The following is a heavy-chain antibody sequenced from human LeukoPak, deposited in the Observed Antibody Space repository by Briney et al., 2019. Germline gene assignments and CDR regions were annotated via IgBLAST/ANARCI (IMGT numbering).Heavy chain of an antibody. D-gene: IGHD5-18*01. CDR1: GGSFSGDY. Sequence: PSETLSLTCAVYGGSFSGDYWSWIRQPPGKGLEWIGEINHSGSTNYNPSLKSRVTISVDTSKNQFSLKLSSVTAADTAVYYCARKYKIQRLNWFDPWGQGTLVTVSS. CDR2: INHSGST. CDR3: ARKYKIQRLNWFDP. J-gene: IGHJ5*02. V-gene: IGHV4-34*01.